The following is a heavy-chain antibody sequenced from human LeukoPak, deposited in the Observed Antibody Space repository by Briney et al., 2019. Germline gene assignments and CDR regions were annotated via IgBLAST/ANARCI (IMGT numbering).Heavy chain of an antibody. D-gene: IGHD1-26*01. V-gene: IGHV3-15*01. CDR2: IKSKTDGGTT. CDR3: ATVGYGVVGFDY. J-gene: IGHJ4*02. Sequence: PGGSLRLSCAASGFTLSDAWMSWIRQAPGKGLEWVGRIKSKTDGGTTDYVAPVKGRFTISRDDSKNMLYLQMNSLRSEDTAVYYCATVGYGVVGFDYWGQGTLVTVSS. CDR1: GFTLSDAW.